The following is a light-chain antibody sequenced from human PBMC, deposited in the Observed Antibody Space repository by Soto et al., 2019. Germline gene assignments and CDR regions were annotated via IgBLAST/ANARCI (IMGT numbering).Light chain of an antibody. J-gene: IGLJ2*01. V-gene: IGLV1-44*01. CDR2: SNN. CDR3: EAWDDSLNGPV. Sequence: QSVLTQPPSASGTPGQRVTISCSGSSSNIGRNTVNWYQQFPGTAPKLLMYSNNQRPSGVPDRFSGSKSGTSASLAISGLQSEDEADYYCEAWDDSLNGPVFGGGTQLTVL. CDR1: SSNIGRNT.